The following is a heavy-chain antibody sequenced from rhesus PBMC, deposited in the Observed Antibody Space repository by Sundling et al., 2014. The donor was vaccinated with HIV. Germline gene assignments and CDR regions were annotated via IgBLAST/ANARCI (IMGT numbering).Heavy chain of an antibody. Sequence: QLQLQESGPGLVKPSETLSVTCAVSGASISSSYWSWIRQAPGKGLEWIGRISGSGGNTDYNPSLKSRVTISKDTSKNQFSLDLSSVTAADTAVYYCARGLGNFDYWGQGVLVTVSS. J-gene: IGHJ4*01. V-gene: IGHV4-173*01. D-gene: IGHD1-44*01. CDR3: ARGLGNFDY. CDR2: ISGSGGNT. CDR1: GASISSSY.